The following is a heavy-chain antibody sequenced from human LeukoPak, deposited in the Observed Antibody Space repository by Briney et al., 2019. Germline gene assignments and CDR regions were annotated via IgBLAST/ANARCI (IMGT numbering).Heavy chain of an antibody. CDR3: AREGDSGTRIL. CDR2: IYYSGST. CDR1: GGSISSSSYY. J-gene: IGHJ4*02. Sequence: PSETLSLTCTVSGGSISSSSYYWGWIRQPPGKGLEWIGSIYYSGSTYYNPSLKSRVTISVDTSKNQFSLKLRSVTAADTAVYYCAREGDSGTRILWSQGTLVTVSS. D-gene: IGHD3-10*01. V-gene: IGHV4-39*01.